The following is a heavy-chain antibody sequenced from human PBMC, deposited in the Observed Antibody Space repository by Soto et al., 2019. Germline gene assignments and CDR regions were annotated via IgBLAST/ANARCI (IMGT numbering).Heavy chain of an antibody. J-gene: IGHJ5*02. V-gene: IGHV1-3*01. CDR2: INAGNGNT. Sequence: ASVKVSCKASGYTFTSYAMHWVRQAPGQRLEWMGWINAGNGNTKYSQKFQGRVTITRDTSASTAYMELSSLRSEDTAVYYCAXTKDIVVVPAAILSWFDPWGQGTLVTVS. CDR1: GYTFTSYA. D-gene: IGHD2-2*02. CDR3: AXTKDIVVVPAAILSWFDP.